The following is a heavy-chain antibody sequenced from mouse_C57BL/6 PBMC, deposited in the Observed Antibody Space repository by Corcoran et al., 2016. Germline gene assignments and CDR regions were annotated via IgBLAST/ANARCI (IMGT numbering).Heavy chain of an antibody. CDR2: INTYSGVP. CDR1: GYTFTTYG. V-gene: IGHV9-3*01. CDR3: ATVTPVVDGAMDY. Sequence: QIQLVQSGPELKKPGETVKISCKASGYTFTTYGMSWVKQAPGKGLKWMGWINTYSGVPTYADDFKGRFAFSLETFASTAYLQINNLKNEDTATYFCATVTPVVDGAMDYWGQGTSVTVSS. D-gene: IGHD1-1*01. J-gene: IGHJ4*01.